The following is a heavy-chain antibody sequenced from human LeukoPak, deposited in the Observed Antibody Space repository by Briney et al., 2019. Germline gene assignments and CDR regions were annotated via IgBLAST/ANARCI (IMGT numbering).Heavy chain of an antibody. CDR3: ARSNCKDGAFDI. Sequence: PSEALSLTCTVSGGSISSYYWSWIRQPPGKGLEWIGYIYYSGSTNYNPSLKSRVTISVDTSKNQFSLKLSSVTAADTAVYYCARSNCKDGAFDIGGQGTMVTVSS. CDR1: GGSISSYY. CDR2: IYYSGST. V-gene: IGHV4-59*08. D-gene: IGHD1-1*01. J-gene: IGHJ3*02.